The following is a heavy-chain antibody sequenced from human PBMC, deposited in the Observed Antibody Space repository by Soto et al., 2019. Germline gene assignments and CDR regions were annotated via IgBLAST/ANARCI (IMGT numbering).Heavy chain of an antibody. V-gene: IGHV3-30*03. CDR3: ATSTPKLRYFDWLLYYFDY. D-gene: IGHD3-9*01. CDR1: GFTFSSYG. J-gene: IGHJ4*02. Sequence: GGSLRLSCAASGFTFSSYGMHWVRQAPGKGLEWVAVISYDGSNKYYADSVKGRFTISRDNSKNTLYLQMNSLRAEDTAVYYCATSTPKLRYFDWLLYYFDYWGQGTLVTVSS. CDR2: ISYDGSNK.